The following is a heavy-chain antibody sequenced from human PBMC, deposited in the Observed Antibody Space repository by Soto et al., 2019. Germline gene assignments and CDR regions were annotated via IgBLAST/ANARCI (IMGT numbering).Heavy chain of an antibody. D-gene: IGHD3-3*01. CDR3: GPREIFGGVRAH. J-gene: IGHJ4*02. Sequence: EVQLVESGGGLVQPGGSLRLSCAASGFTFSTYWMHWVRQAPGKGLVWVSRISRDGIGTTYAESVKGRFTISRDNTKNTLSLKMNGVRVEDPAVYYCGPREIFGGVRAHGGQGTLVTVSS. CDR2: ISRDGIGT. CDR1: GFTFSTYW. V-gene: IGHV3-74*03.